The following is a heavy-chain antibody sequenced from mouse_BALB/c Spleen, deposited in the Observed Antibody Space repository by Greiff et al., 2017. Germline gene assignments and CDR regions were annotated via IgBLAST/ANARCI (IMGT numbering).Heavy chain of an antibody. J-gene: IGHJ1*01. V-gene: IGHV3-2*02. CDR1: GYSITSDYA. CDR3: ARRSEKDWYFDV. CDR2: ISYSGST. Sequence: EVQLVESGPGLVKPSQSLSLTCTVTGYSITSDYAWNWIRQFPGNKLEWMGYISYSGSTSYNPSLKSRISITRDTSKNQFFLQLNSVTTEDTATYYCARRSEKDWYFDVWGAGTTVTVSS.